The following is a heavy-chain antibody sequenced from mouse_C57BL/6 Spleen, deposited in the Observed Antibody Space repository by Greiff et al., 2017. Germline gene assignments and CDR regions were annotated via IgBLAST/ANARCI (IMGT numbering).Heavy chain of an antibody. Sequence: QVQLKESGAELAKPGASVRLSCKASGYTFTSYWMHWVKQRPGQGLEWIGYINPSSGYTKYNQKFKNKATLTADKSSSTAYMQLRSLTYEDSAVYYGARWGQYDYDVGWFAYWGQGTLVTVSA. CDR3: ARWGQYDYDVGWFAY. CDR1: GYTFTSYW. CDR2: INPSSGYT. J-gene: IGHJ3*01. V-gene: IGHV1-7*01. D-gene: IGHD2-4*01.